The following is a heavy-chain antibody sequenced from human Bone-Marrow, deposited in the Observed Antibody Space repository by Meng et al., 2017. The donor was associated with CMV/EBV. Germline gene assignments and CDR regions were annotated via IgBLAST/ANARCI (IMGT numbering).Heavy chain of an antibody. CDR3: ARGSQLLGYFQH. D-gene: IGHD2-2*01. V-gene: IGHV4-39*07. Sequence: GSLSLTCTVSGGSISSSSYYWGWIRQPPGKGLEWIGSIYYSGSTYYNPSLKSRVTISVDTSKNQFSLKLSSVTAADTAVYYCARGSQLLGYFQHWGQGTRVTVSS. J-gene: IGHJ1*01. CDR2: IYYSGST. CDR1: GGSISSSSYY.